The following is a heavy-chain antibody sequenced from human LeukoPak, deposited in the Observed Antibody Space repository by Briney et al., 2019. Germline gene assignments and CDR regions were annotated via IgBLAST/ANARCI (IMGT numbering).Heavy chain of an antibody. CDR2: IYYSVST. CDR1: GGSISSSSYY. V-gene: IGHV4-39*02. Sequence: PSETLSLTCAVSGGSISSSSYYWGWIRQPPGKGLQWIGSIYYSVSTYYSPSLKSRVTISVDTSKNHFSLKLSSVTAADTAVYYCARASGNYYEDFDYWGQGTLVTVSS. CDR3: ARASGNYYEDFDY. J-gene: IGHJ4*02. D-gene: IGHD1-26*01.